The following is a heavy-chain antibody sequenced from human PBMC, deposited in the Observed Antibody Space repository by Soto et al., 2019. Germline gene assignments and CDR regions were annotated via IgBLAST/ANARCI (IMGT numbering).Heavy chain of an antibody. CDR3: VKDKTRNWGRGGAFDI. CDR2: ISSNGGST. CDR1: GFTFSSYA. J-gene: IGHJ3*02. Sequence: GGSLRLSCSASGFTFSSYAMHWVRQAPGKGLEYVSAISSNGGSTYYADSVKGRFTISRDNSKNTLYLQMGSLRAEDTAVYYCVKDKTRNWGRGGAFDIWGQGTMVTVSS. D-gene: IGHD7-27*01. V-gene: IGHV3-64D*09.